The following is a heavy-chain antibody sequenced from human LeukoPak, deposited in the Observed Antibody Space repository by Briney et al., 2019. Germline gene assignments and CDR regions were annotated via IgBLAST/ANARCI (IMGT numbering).Heavy chain of an antibody. CDR1: GFTFSSYG. V-gene: IGHV3-30*02. J-gene: IGHJ4*02. D-gene: IGHD1-26*01. CDR2: IRYDGSNK. Sequence: GGSLRLSCAASGFTFSSYGMHWVRQAPGKGLEWVAFIRYDGSNKYYADSVKGRFTISRDNSKNTLYLQMSSLRAEDTAVDYCPKRTNRELPCCGQGTLVTV. CDR3: PKRTNRELPC.